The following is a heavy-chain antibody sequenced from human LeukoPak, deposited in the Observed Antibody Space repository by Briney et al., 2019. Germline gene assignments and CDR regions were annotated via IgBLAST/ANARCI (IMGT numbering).Heavy chain of an antibody. CDR2: IVVGSGNT. V-gene: IGHV1-58*01. D-gene: IGHD4-17*01. CDR3: AAFSSPAGGDYGHY. CDR1: GFTFTSSA. J-gene: IGHJ4*02. Sequence: ASVKVSCKASGFTFTSSAVQWVRHARGQRLEWIAWIVVGSGNTNYAQKFQERVTITRDMSTSTAYMELSSLRSEDTAVYYCAAFSSPAGGDYGHYWGQGTLVTVSS.